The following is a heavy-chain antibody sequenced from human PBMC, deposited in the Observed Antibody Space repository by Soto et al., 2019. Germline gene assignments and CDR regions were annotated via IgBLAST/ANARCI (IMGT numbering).Heavy chain of an antibody. CDR2: INHSGST. CDR3: ARGSIAAAGNLNWFDP. D-gene: IGHD6-13*01. Sequence: QVQLQQWGAGLLKPSETLSLTCAVYGGSFSGYYWSWIRQPPGKGLEWIGEINHSGSTNYNPSLKSRVTISVDTSKNQFSLKLSSVTAADTAVYYCARGSIAAAGNLNWFDPWGQGTLVTVSS. CDR1: GGSFSGYY. J-gene: IGHJ5*02. V-gene: IGHV4-34*01.